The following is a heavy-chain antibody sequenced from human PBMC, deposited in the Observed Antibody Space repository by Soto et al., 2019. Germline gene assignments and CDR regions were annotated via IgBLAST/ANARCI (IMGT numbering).Heavy chain of an antibody. V-gene: IGHV3-15*07. J-gene: IGHJ4*02. CDR2: IKSKTDGGTT. D-gene: IGHD3-22*01. CDR3: TTDTYYYDSSGYLYYFDY. Sequence: SVSNAWMNWVRPAPGKGLEWVGSIKSKTDGGTTDYAAPVKGRFTISRDDSKNTLYLQMNSLKTEDTAVYYCTTDTYYYDSSGYLYYFDYWGQGTLVTVSS. CDR1: SVSNAW.